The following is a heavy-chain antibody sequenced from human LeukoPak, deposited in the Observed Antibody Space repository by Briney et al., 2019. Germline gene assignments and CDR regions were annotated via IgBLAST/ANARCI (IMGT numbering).Heavy chain of an antibody. D-gene: IGHD2/OR15-2a*01. CDR1: GDSLSRYY. Sequence: PSETLSLTCAVSGDSLSRYYWTWIRQPPGKGLEWLGDINPSGSPDYNPSLKSRATISVDTSKKQFSLRLASVTAADTAVYYCASVRHDPLEYYYYIDVWGKGTTVTVSS. CDR3: ASVRHDPLEYYYYIDV. V-gene: IGHV4-34*01. CDR2: INPSGSP. J-gene: IGHJ6*03.